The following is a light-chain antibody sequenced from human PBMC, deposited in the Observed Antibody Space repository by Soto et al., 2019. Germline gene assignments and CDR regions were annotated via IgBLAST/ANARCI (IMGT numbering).Light chain of an antibody. CDR3: QHYNSYSGT. J-gene: IGKJ1*01. V-gene: IGKV1-5*01. CDR1: QSISSW. CDR2: VAS. Sequence: DVQMTQSPSTLSASVGDRVTITCRASQSISSWLAWYQQKPGKAPKVLIYVASSLESGVPSRFSGSGSGTEFTLTISSLQPDDFATYYCQHYNSYSGTFGQGTKVEIK.